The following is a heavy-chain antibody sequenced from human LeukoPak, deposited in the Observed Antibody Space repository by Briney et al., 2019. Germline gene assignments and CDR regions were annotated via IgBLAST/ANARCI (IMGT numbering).Heavy chain of an antibody. D-gene: IGHD3-10*01. V-gene: IGHV4-39*01. CDR1: GGSISRSSYY. J-gene: IGHJ6*02. Sequence: SETLSLTCIVSGGSISRSSYYWGRLRQPPGKGLEWIGTISDSGSTYYSPSLKSRVTISVDTSKNQFSLKLRFVTAADTAVYYCARQDIWFGELVVWGQGTTVTVSS. CDR2: ISDSGST. CDR3: ARQDIWFGELVV.